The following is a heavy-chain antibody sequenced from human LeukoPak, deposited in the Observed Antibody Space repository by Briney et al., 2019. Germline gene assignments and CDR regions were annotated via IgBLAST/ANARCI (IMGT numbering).Heavy chain of an antibody. CDR1: GFTVSSNY. D-gene: IGHD1-14*01. J-gene: IGHJ4*02. V-gene: IGHV3-53*01. CDR2: IYSGGST. Sequence: QPGGSLRLSCAASGFTVSSNYMSWVRQAPGKGLEWVSVIYSGGSTYYADSVKGRFTISRDNSKNTLYLQMNSLRAGDTAVYYCARSRYLISPVLRTTYFDYWGQGTLVTVSS. CDR3: ARSRYLISPVLRTTYFDY.